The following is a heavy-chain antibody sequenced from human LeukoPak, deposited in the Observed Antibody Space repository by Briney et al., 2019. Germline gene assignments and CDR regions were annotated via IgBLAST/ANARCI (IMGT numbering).Heavy chain of an antibody. Sequence: GGSLRLSCAASGFTFSSYSMNWVRQAPGKGLEWVSSISSSSSTIYYADSVKGRFTISRDNAKNSLYLQMNSLRHENTAVYYCAREKSRGYDYVNWFDPWGQGTLVTVSS. J-gene: IGHJ5*02. CDR1: GFTFSSYS. D-gene: IGHD5-12*01. CDR3: AREKSRGYDYVNWFDP. V-gene: IGHV3-48*02. CDR2: ISSSSSTI.